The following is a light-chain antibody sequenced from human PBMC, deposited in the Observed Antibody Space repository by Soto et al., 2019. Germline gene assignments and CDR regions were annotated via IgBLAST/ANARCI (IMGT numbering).Light chain of an antibody. V-gene: IGKV1-33*01. CDR2: DAS. Sequence: DIQMTQSPSSLSATVGDRVTITCQASHDISNYLNWYQQKPGRAPKLLIFDASNLETGVPSRFSGRGSGTDFTFTISSLQPEDFAVYYCQQYNNWPRSTFGQGTRLEIK. CDR3: QQYNNWPRST. CDR1: HDISNY. J-gene: IGKJ5*01.